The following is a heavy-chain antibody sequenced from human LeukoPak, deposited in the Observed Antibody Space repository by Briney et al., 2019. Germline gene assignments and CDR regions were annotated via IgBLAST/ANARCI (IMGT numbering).Heavy chain of an antibody. CDR2: IYHSGVT. J-gene: IGHJ4*02. V-gene: IGHV4-38-2*01. CDR1: GYSISSDFF. CDR3: ARLRTGFYGHY. Sequence: PSETLSLTCAVSGYSISSDFFWGWTRQPPGKGLEWIGNIYHSGVTNYNPSLKSRVTISVDTSKNQFSLQLSFVTAADTAVYYCARLRTGFYGHYGGQGTVVTVS. D-gene: IGHD3/OR15-3a*01.